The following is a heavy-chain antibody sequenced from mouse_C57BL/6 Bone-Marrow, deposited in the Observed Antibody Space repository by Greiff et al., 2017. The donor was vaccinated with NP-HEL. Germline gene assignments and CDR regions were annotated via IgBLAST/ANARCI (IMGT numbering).Heavy chain of an antibody. D-gene: IGHD4-1*01. CDR2: ISNGGGST. V-gene: IGHV5-12*01. Sequence: EVQGVESGGGLVQPGGSLKLSCAASGFTFSDYYMYWVRQTPEKRLEWVAYISNGGGSTYYPDTVKGRFTISRDNAKNTLYLQMSRLKSEDTAMYYCASLNWDGNWYFDVWGTGTTVTVSS. J-gene: IGHJ1*03. CDR1: GFTFSDYY. CDR3: ASLNWDGNWYFDV.